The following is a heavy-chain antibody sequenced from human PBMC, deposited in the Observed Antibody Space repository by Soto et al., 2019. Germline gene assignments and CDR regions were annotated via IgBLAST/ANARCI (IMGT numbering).Heavy chain of an antibody. CDR2: INAGNGNT. CDR3: AGAYDFWSGYYNWFDP. Sequence: QVQLVQSGAEVKKPGASVKVSCKASGYTFTSYAMHWVRQAPGQRREGMGWINAGNGNTKYSQKFQGRVTITRDTPASTAYMELSSLRSEDTAVYYCAGAYDFWSGYYNWFDPWGQGTLVTVSS. CDR1: GYTFTSYA. J-gene: IGHJ5*02. V-gene: IGHV1-3*01. D-gene: IGHD3-3*01.